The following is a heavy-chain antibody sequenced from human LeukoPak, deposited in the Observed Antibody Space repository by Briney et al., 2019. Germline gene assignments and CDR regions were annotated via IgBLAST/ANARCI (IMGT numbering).Heavy chain of an antibody. Sequence: ASVKVSCKVSGYTLTELSMRWVRQAPGKGLEWMGGFDPEDGETIYAQKFQGRVTMTEDTSTDAAYMELSSLRSEDTAVYYCATDLLVATTSCLGYWGQGTLVTVSS. CDR3: ATDLLVATTSCLGY. J-gene: IGHJ4*02. D-gene: IGHD5-12*01. V-gene: IGHV1-24*01. CDR2: FDPEDGET. CDR1: GYTLTELS.